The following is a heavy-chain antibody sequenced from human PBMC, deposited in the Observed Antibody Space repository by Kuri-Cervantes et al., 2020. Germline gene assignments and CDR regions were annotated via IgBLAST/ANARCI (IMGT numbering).Heavy chain of an antibody. CDR3: ANRRMGGTLDY. CDR1: GYTFTSYY. J-gene: IGHJ4*02. D-gene: IGHD3-16*01. V-gene: IGHV1-46*01. Sequence: ASVKVSCKASGYTFTSYYMHWVRQAPGQGLEWMGIINPSGGSTSYAQKFQGRVTMTRDTSTSTAYMELSSLRSEDTAVYYCANRRMGGTLDYWGQGTLVTVSS. CDR2: INPSGGST.